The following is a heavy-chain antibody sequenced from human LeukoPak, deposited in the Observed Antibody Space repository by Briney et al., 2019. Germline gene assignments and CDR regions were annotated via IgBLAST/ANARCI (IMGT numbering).Heavy chain of an antibody. Sequence: GGSLRLSCAASGFTFSNYAMTWVRQAPGKGLEWVSVIGGSGESTYYAEPIKGRFTICRDNSKNTLCLQMNSLRAEDTAVYYCAKEDYYGMDAWGQGITVSVSS. CDR1: GFTFSNYA. CDR3: AKEDYYGMDA. V-gene: IGHV3-23*01. J-gene: IGHJ6*02. CDR2: IGGSGEST.